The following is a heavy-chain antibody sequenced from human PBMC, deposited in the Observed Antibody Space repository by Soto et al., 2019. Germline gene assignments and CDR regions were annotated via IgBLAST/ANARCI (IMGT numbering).Heavy chain of an antibody. Sequence: QVQLVQSGAEVKKPGASVTVSCKASGYTFTSYDINWVRQATGQGLEWMGWMNPNSGNTGYAQKFQGRVTMTRNTSLTTAYMELSSLRFEDTAVYYCAREMTARCMDVWGQGTTVTVSS. CDR1: GYTFTSYD. CDR2: MNPNSGNT. V-gene: IGHV1-8*01. CDR3: AREMTARCMDV. D-gene: IGHD4-17*01. J-gene: IGHJ6*02.